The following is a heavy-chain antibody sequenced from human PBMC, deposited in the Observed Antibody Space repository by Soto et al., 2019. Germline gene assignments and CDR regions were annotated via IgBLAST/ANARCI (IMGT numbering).Heavy chain of an antibody. CDR2: MSGSGLSI. V-gene: IGHV3-23*01. Sequence: EVQLLESGGALVQPGGSLRISCAASGFAFSSSAMNWVRQAPGKGLELVSTMSGSGLSISYAASVKGRFTISRDNSKNTLYLHMNSLRAEDTAVYYCARNDSGGRLDYWGQGTLVTVSS. CDR3: ARNDSGGRLDY. D-gene: IGHD3-22*01. J-gene: IGHJ4*02. CDR1: GFAFSSSA.